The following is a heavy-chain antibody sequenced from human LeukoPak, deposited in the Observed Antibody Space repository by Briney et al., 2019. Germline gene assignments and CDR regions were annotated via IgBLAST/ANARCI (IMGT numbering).Heavy chain of an antibody. V-gene: IGHV1-69*04. CDR1: GGTFSSYA. Sequence: SVKVSCKASGGTFSSYAISWVRQAPGQGLEWMGRITPILGIANYAQKFQGRVTITADKSTSTAYMELSSLRSEDTAVYYCAREYPPGSYGSGSSYPWGQGTLVTVSS. CDR2: ITPILGIA. J-gene: IGHJ5*02. CDR3: AREYPPGSYGSGSSYP. D-gene: IGHD3-10*01.